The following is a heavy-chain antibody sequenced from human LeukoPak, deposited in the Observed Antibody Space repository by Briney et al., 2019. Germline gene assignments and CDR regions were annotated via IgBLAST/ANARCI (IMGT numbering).Heavy chain of an antibody. CDR2: LSGSGGST. V-gene: IGHV3-23*01. CDR3: AKAARYTLAYFYYFDY. D-gene: IGHD1-14*01. Sequence: PGGSLRLSCAASGFTFSSYAMTWVRQAPGKGLQWVSALSGSGGSTYYADSVKGRFTSSRDNSKNTLYLQMNSLRAEDTAVYYCAKAARYTLAYFYYFDYWGQGTLVTVSS. J-gene: IGHJ4*02. CDR1: GFTFSSYA.